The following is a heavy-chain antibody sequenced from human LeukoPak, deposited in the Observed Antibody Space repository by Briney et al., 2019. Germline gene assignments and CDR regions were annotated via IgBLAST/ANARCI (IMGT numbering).Heavy chain of an antibody. Sequence: SETLSLTCAVSGYSISSSNWWGWIRRPPGKGLEWIGYIYYSGSTYYNPSLKSRVTMSVDTSKNQFSLKLSSVTAVDTAVYYCARITMVRGVPYFDYWGQGTLVTVSS. D-gene: IGHD3-10*01. V-gene: IGHV4-28*01. CDR2: IYYSGST. J-gene: IGHJ4*02. CDR3: ARITMVRGVPYFDY. CDR1: GYSISSSNW.